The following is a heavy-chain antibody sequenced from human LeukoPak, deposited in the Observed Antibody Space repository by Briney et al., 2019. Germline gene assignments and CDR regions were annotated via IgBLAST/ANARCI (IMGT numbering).Heavy chain of an antibody. CDR1: GFTFRNYG. Sequence: PGGSLRLSCAAAGFTFRNYGMSWVRQAPGKGLEWVAALGGGGHDTFYADSVEGRFTISRDNSKNTLYLQMNFLRAEDTAVYYCAKFRPITTVAGTIFHYWGQGALVAVSS. J-gene: IGHJ4*02. CDR3: AKFRPITTVAGTIFHY. CDR2: LGGGGHDT. D-gene: IGHD6-19*01. V-gene: IGHV3-23*01.